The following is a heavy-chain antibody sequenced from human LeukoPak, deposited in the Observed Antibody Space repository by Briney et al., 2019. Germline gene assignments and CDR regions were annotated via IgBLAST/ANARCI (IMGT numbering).Heavy chain of an antibody. V-gene: IGHV3-74*01. J-gene: IGHJ4*02. Sequence: GGSLRLSCAASAFTFTNYWMHWVRQAPGKGLVWVARINKDGRGPDYADSVKGRFTVSRDNAKNTVHLQMNSLRAEDTAVYYCVRDGDHHDFDHWGQGTLVTV. CDR1: AFTFTNYW. CDR3: VRDGDHHDFDH. CDR2: INKDGRGP. D-gene: IGHD7-27*01.